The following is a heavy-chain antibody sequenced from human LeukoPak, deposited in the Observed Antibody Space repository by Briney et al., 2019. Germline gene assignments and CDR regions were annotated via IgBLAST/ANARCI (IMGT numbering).Heavy chain of an antibody. CDR3: TTVVRITMVRGVISYYYYYMDV. CDR1: GFTFSNAW. D-gene: IGHD3-10*01. J-gene: IGHJ6*03. Sequence: GGSLRLSCAASGFTFSNAWMSWVRQAPGKGLEWVGRIKSKTDGGTTDYAAPVKGRFTISRDDSKNTLYLQMNGLKTEDTAVYYCTTVVRITMVRGVISYYYYYMDVWGKGTTVAVSS. V-gene: IGHV3-15*01. CDR2: IKSKTDGGTT.